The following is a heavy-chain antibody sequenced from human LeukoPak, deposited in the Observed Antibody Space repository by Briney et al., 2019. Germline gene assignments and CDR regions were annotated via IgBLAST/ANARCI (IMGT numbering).Heavy chain of an antibody. CDR1: GGTFSSYA. D-gene: IGHD5-24*01. V-gene: IGHV1-69*13. Sequence: GASVKVSCKASGGTFSSYAISWVRQAPGQGLEWMGGIIPIFGTANYAQKFQGRVTITADESTSTAYMELSSLRSEDTAVYYCARSEMATITEGFDYWGQGTLVTVSS. CDR2: IIPIFGTA. CDR3: ARSEMATITEGFDY. J-gene: IGHJ4*02.